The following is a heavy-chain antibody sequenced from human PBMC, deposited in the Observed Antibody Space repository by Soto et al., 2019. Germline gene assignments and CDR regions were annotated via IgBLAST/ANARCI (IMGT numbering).Heavy chain of an antibody. CDR1: GGTFSSYT. CDR3: ASAGGYDYNYYYYMEV. J-gene: IGHJ6*03. Sequence: ASVKVSCKASGGTFSSYTISWVRQAPGQGLEWMGRIIPILGIANYAQKFQGRVTITADKSTSTAYMELSSLRSEDTAVYYCASAGGYDYNYYYYMEVWGKGTSVTVSS. V-gene: IGHV1-69*02. CDR2: IIPILGIA. D-gene: IGHD5-12*01.